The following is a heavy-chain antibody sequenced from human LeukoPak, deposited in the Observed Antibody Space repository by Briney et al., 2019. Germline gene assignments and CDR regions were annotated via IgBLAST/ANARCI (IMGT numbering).Heavy chain of an antibody. CDR1: GGSFSGYY. Sequence: LSLTCAVYGGSFSGYYWSWIRQAPGKGLEWISYISSSSRIIYYADSVKGRFTISRDNAQSSMYLQMNSLRAEDTAVYYCARANYGGNPRYFQHWGQGTLVTVSS. CDR2: ISSSSRII. V-gene: IGHV3-11*01. J-gene: IGHJ1*01. CDR3: ARANYGGNPRYFQH. D-gene: IGHD4-23*01.